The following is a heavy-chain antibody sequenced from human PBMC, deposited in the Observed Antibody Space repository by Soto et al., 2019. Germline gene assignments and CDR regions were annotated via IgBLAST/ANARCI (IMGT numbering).Heavy chain of an antibody. CDR3: AGVDDRFKRGH. D-gene: IGHD1-1*01. CDR1: GGSVSSFDHY. Sequence: QFQLQESGPGLVKPSETLSLTCAVSGGSVSSFDHYWSWMRQPPGKGLEWIAYVYHSGGTNYNPPLTNRVTISMYTSKNQFALKVNSVTAADTAVYYCAGVDDRFKRGHGGQGVLVTVSS. CDR2: VYHSGGT. J-gene: IGHJ4*02. V-gene: IGHV4-61*08.